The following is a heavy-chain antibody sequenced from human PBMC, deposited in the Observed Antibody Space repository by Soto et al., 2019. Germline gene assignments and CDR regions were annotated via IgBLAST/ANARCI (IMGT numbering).Heavy chain of an antibody. V-gene: IGHV1-69*02. CDR1: GDTFSFYT. D-gene: IGHD3-10*01. Sequence: QVQLVQSGTEVKKPGSSVKVSCKASGDTFSFYTINWVRQAPGLGLEWVGRINPIVSMSNYAQKFQGRVSMAGDKSRSTAYVELRSLRSDDAAMYFCAAIYGSGYRAFDYWGQGALVIVSS. CDR3: AAIYGSGYRAFDY. CDR2: INPIVSMS. J-gene: IGHJ4*02.